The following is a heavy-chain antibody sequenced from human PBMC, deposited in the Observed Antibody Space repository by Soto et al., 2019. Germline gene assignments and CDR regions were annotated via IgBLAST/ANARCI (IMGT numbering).Heavy chain of an antibody. D-gene: IGHD3-10*01. CDR3: ARQGTSGMSLAYFDV. Sequence: PSETLSLTCTVTGDSINSSSYYWGWIRQPPGKGLEWIGCIYYSGSTYNNPSLRSRVSMSIDTSKNQFSLRLKSVTAADTALYFCARQGTSGMSLAYFDVWGPGSLVTVSS. CDR2: IYYSGST. V-gene: IGHV4-39*01. J-gene: IGHJ4*02. CDR1: GDSINSSSYY.